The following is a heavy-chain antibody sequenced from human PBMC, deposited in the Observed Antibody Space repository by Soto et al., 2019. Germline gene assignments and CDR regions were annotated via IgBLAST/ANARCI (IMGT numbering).Heavy chain of an antibody. CDR3: ARAVAVPADFDY. Sequence: QVQLVQSGAEEKKPGASVKVCCKASGYTFTGYAVHWVRQAPGQRLEWMGWINAGNGNTKYSQKFQGRVTITRDTSASTAYMELSSLRSEDTAVYYCARAVAVPADFDYWGQGTLVTVSS. CDR1: GYTFTGYA. D-gene: IGHD6-19*01. J-gene: IGHJ4*02. V-gene: IGHV1-3*05. CDR2: INAGNGNT.